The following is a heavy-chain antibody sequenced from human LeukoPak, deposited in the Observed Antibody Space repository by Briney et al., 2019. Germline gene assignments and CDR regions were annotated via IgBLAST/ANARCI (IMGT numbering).Heavy chain of an antibody. CDR2: IKSKTDGGTT. J-gene: IGHJ3*02. D-gene: IGHD5-18*01. V-gene: IGHV3-15*01. Sequence: GGSLRLSCAASGFTFSNAWMSWVRQAPGKGLEWVGRIKSKTDGGTTDYAAPVKGRFTISRDDSKNTLYLQMSSLKTQDTAVYYCTTEGYGDAFDIWGQGTMVTVSS. CDR3: TTEGYGDAFDI. CDR1: GFTFSNAW.